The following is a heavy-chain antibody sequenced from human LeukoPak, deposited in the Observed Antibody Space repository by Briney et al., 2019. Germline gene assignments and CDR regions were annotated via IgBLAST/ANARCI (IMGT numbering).Heavy chain of an antibody. CDR3: ARHLHFDY. V-gene: IGHV1-2*02. CDR2: INPGTGGT. Sequence: ASVKVSCKASGYTFTGFYIHWVRQARGQGLEWMGWINPGTGGTSYAQNFQARVTLTRDTSTSTAYMELNSLRSDDTAVYFCARHLHFDYWGQGTLVSV. J-gene: IGHJ4*02. CDR1: GYTFTGFY.